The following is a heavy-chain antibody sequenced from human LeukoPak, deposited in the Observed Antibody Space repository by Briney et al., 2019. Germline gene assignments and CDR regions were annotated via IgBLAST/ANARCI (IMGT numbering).Heavy chain of an antibody. CDR2: ISYSGST. J-gene: IGHJ4*02. D-gene: IGHD1/OR15-1a*01. CDR3: ARSIIGTRSKFDY. Sequence: SETLSLTCTVSGGSISTYYWSWIRQPPGKGLEWIGYISYSGSTNYNPSLKSRVTISLDTSKNQFALKLSSVTAADTAVYYCARSIIGTRSKFDYWGQGTLVTVSS. CDR1: GGSISTYY. V-gene: IGHV4-59*08.